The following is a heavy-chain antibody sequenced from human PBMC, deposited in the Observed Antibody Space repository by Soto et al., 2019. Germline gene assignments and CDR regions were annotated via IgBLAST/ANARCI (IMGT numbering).Heavy chain of an antibody. CDR1: GFTFSNFD. D-gene: IGHD6-13*01. Sequence: GGSLRLSCAASGFTFSNFDMSWVRQAPGKGLEWVSGISTSGGTTYYADSVEGRFTSSRDNSKNTLYLQMTSLRAEDTAVYYCATGTAAPDHWGQGTLVTVSS. V-gene: IGHV3-23*01. J-gene: IGHJ1*01. CDR3: ATGTAAPDH. CDR2: ISTSGGTT.